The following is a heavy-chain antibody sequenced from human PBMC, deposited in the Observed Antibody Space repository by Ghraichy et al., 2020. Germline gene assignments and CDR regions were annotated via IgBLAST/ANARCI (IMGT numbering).Heavy chain of an antibody. Sequence: SVKVSCKASGGTFSSYAISWVRQAPGQGLEWMGGIIPIFGTANYAQKFQGRVTITADESTSTAYMHLSSLRSEDTAVYYCARDGGRGLGIWYFDLWGRGTLVTVSS. J-gene: IGHJ2*01. CDR2: IIPIFGTA. D-gene: IGHD7-27*01. CDR1: GGTFSSYA. CDR3: ARDGGRGLGIWYFDL. V-gene: IGHV1-69*13.